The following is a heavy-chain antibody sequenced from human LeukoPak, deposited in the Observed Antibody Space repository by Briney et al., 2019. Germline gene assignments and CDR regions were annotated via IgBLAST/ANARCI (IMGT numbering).Heavy chain of an antibody. CDR2: IYTSGST. CDR1: GGSISSYY. J-gene: IGHJ4*02. CDR3: ARVTIFWSGYSTEGYFDY. V-gene: IGHV4-4*07. D-gene: IGHD3-3*01. Sequence: SETLSLTCTVSGGSISSYYWSWIRQPAGKGLEWIGRIYTSGSTNYNPSLKSRVTMSVDTSKNQFSLKLSSVTAADTAVYYCARVTIFWSGYSTEGYFDYWGQGTLVTVSS.